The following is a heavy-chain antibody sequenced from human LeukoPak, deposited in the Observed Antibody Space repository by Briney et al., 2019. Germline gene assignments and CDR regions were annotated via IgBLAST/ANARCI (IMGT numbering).Heavy chain of an antibody. D-gene: IGHD3-10*01. CDR2: IRGSGCST. V-gene: IGHV3-23*01. Sequence: GGSLRLSCAACGFTFSSYAMSWVRQAPGKGLEWASAIRGSGCSTYYADSVKGRFTISRDNSKNTLYLQMNSMRAEDTAVYFYAKASMVRGVIDMIFDYWGQGTLVTVSS. CDR3: AKASMVRGVIDMIFDY. J-gene: IGHJ4*02. CDR1: GFTFSSYA.